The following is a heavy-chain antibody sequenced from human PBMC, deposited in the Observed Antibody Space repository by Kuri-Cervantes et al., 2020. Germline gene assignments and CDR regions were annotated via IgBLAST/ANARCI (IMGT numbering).Heavy chain of an antibody. J-gene: IGHJ3*02. D-gene: IGHD1-26*01. Sequence: GGSLRLSCAASGFTFSDNYMSWIRQAPGKGLEWVSYISSSGSTIYYADSVKGRFTISRDNAKNSLYLQMNSLRAEDTAVYYCARPSGSYSLLDSFDIWGQGTMVTVSS. V-gene: IGHV3-11*01. CDR1: GFTFSDNY. CDR3: ARPSGSYSLLDSFDI. CDR2: ISSSGSTI.